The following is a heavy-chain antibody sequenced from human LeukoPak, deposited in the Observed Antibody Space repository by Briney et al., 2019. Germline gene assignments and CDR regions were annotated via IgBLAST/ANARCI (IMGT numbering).Heavy chain of an antibody. J-gene: IGHJ4*02. CDR2: INPSGGST. CDR3: ARGLRKTTVTTYFDY. D-gene: IGHD4-17*01. Sequence: ASVKVSCKASGYTFTSYYMHWVRQAPGQGLEWMGIINPSGGSTSYAQKFQGRVTITRDTSASTAYMELSSLRSEDTAVYYCARGLRKTTVTTYFDYWGQGTLVTVSS. CDR1: GYTFTSYY. V-gene: IGHV1-46*01.